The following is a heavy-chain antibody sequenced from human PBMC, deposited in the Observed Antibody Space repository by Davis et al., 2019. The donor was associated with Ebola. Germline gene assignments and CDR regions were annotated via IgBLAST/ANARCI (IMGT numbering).Heavy chain of an antibody. CDR1: GGSITTGGHS. J-gene: IGHJ4*02. CDR3: ARLNDYYGSGTFYHDY. D-gene: IGHD3-10*01. Sequence: MPSETLSLTCSVSGGSITTGGHSWSWIRQPPGKGLEWIGCVSYSGTTDYNPSLKSRVTTSLDTSKNQFSLEVTSVTAADTAVYFCARLNDYYGSGTFYHDYWGPGALVTVSS. CDR2: VSYSGTT. V-gene: IGHV4-30-4*07.